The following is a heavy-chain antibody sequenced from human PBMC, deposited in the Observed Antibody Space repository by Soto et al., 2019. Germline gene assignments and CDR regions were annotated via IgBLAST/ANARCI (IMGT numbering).Heavy chain of an antibody. CDR1: CGSIIGHY. CDR2: IYSSGTT. J-gene: IGHJ4*02. CDR3: ARNFDIAATGTAFDS. Sequence: SETLSLTCSFSCGSIIGHYWSWIRLPAGRRLQWVGRIYSSGTTNYNPSLKSRVRMSVDTDRNSFSLRLDSVTAADTAVYYCARNFDIAATGTAFDSWGRGVLVTVSS. D-gene: IGHD6-13*01. V-gene: IGHV4-4*07.